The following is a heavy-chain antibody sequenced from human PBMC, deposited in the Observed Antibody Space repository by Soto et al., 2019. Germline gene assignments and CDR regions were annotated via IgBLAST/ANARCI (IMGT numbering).Heavy chain of an antibody. D-gene: IGHD3-9*01. J-gene: IGHJ5*02. CDR2: IRSRANSYAT. Sequence: GGSVRLSCAASGFTFSGSSMHWVRQASGKGLEWVGRIRSRANSYATSYAASVKGRFTISRDDSKNTAYLQMNSLKAEDTAVYYCTRRDHDFLTGPISFDPWGQGTLVTVSS. CDR3: TRRDHDFLTGPISFDP. V-gene: IGHV3-73*01. CDR1: GFTFSGSS.